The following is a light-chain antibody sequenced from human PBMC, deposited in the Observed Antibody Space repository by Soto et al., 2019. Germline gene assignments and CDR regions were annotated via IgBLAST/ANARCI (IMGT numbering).Light chain of an antibody. J-gene: IGKJ3*01. Sequence: IQMTQSPSTLSASVGDRVTITCRASQGIRNDLDWFQQKPGKAPKLLIYAASNLQSGVPARFSGSGSGTDFTLTISSLQPEDFATYYCLQKYFYPFTFGPGTKVDIK. CDR1: QGIRND. CDR2: AAS. CDR3: LQKYFYPFT. V-gene: IGKV1-6*01.